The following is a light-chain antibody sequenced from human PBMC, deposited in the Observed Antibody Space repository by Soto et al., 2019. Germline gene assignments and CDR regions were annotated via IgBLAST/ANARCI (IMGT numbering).Light chain of an antibody. V-gene: IGLV2-11*01. Sequence: QSVLTQPRSVSGSPGQSVTISCTGTISDVGTFYFVSWYQQYPDKGPKLIIYDVTERPSGVPDRFSGSKSGNTASLTISGLQAEDEADYYCCSYAGSYTYVFGSGTKLTVL. CDR3: CSYAGSYTYV. CDR2: DVT. CDR1: ISDVGTFYF. J-gene: IGLJ1*01.